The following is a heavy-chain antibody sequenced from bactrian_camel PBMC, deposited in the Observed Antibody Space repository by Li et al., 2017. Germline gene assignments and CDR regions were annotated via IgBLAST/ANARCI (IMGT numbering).Heavy chain of an antibody. CDR2: IDSSGGST. V-gene: IGHV3S61*01. CDR3: AAAAGRYSSNPFAAQQYDY. J-gene: IGHJ4*01. Sequence: HVQLVESGGGLVQAGGSLSLSCTASGLTFDRFVMAWFRQATGKEREGVAYIDSSGGSTYYTNSVKGRFTISRDNAKNTLSLQMNSLKPEDTAMYYCAAAAGRYSSNPFAAQQYDYWGQGTQVTVS. D-gene: IGHD7*01. CDR1: GLTFDRFV.